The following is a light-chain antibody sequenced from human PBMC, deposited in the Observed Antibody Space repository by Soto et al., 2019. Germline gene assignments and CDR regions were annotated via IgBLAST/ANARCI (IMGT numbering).Light chain of an antibody. V-gene: IGKV1-5*01. J-gene: IGKJ1*01. CDR1: QNINSW. Sequence: DIQMTQSPSTLSASVGDRVTITCRASQNINSWLAWYQQKPGKAPKLLIYDASSLESGVPSRFSGSGSGTEFTLSVSSLQPEDFATYYCQQYNSYWTFGQGTKVEMK. CDR3: QQYNSYWT. CDR2: DAS.